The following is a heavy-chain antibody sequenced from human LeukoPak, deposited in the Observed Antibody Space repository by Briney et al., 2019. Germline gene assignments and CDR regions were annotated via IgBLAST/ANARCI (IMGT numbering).Heavy chain of an antibody. D-gene: IGHD3-22*01. CDR1: GFTVSSNY. CDR2: INIGGST. CDR3: ARDLRHYYDSSGWPRDAFDI. Sequence: PGGSLRLSCAASGFTVSSNYMSWVRQAPGKGLEWVSVINIGGSTYYADSVKGRFTISRDNSKNTLYLQMNSLRAEPTAVYYCARDLRHYYDSSGWPRDAFDIWGQGTMVTVPS. J-gene: IGHJ3*02. V-gene: IGHV3-53*01.